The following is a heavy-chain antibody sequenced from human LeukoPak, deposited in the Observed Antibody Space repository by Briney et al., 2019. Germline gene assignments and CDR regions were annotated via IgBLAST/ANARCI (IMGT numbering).Heavy chain of an antibody. J-gene: IGHJ4*02. CDR2: IYHSGST. CDR3: AGRRDGYNSYIDY. Sequence: SETLSLTCAVSGVSISSSNWWSWVRQPPGKGLEWIGEIYHSGSTNYNPSLKSRVTISVDRSKNQFSLKLSSVTAADTAVYYCAGRRDGYNSYIDYWGQGTLVTVSS. D-gene: IGHD5-24*01. V-gene: IGHV4-4*02. CDR1: GVSISSSNW.